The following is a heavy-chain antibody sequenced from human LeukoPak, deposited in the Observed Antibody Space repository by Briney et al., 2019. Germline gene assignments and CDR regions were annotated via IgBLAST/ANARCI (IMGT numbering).Heavy chain of an antibody. V-gene: IGHV4-59*01. CDR1: GFSTTNYY. CDR2: IYSGGIT. D-gene: IGHD6-19*01. J-gene: IGHJ4*02. CDR3: ARVDYSSCWTDTSIDS. Sequence: PSETLSLTCTVSGFSTTNYYGGWIRQPPGKGLEWIGYIYSGGITNYNPSLKTRVTISVDTSNNQFSLKLTSVTAADTDVYYCARVDYSSCWTDTSIDSWGQGTLVTVSS.